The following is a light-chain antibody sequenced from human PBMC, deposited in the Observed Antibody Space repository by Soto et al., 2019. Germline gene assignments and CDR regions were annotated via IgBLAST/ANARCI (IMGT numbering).Light chain of an antibody. V-gene: IGKV1-5*01. J-gene: IGKJ1*01. CDR2: DAS. Sequence: DIQMTQSPSTLSASVGYRVTITCRASQSISSWLAWYQQKPGKAPKLLIYDASSLGSGVPSRFSGSGSGTEFTLTISSLQPDDFATYYCQQYNSYWTFGQGTKV. CDR3: QQYNSYWT. CDR1: QSISSW.